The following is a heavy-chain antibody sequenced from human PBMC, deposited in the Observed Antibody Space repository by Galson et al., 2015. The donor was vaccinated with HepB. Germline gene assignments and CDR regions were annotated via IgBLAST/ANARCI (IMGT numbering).Heavy chain of an antibody. CDR3: ARGCSGGSCYEKNPNWSLDL. D-gene: IGHD2-15*01. Sequence: SCKASGYTFTGYYMHWVRQAPGQGLEWMGWINPNSGGTNYAQKFQGRVTMTRDTSISTAYMELSRLRSDDTAVYYCARGCSGGSCYEKNPNWSLDLWGRGTLVTVSS. CDR1: GYTFTGYY. CDR2: INPNSGGT. V-gene: IGHV1-2*02. J-gene: IGHJ2*01.